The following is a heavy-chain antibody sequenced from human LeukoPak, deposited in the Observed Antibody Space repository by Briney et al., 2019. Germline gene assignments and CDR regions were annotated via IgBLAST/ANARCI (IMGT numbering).Heavy chain of an antibody. V-gene: IGHV3-49*04. D-gene: IGHD2-2*01. CDR1: GFTFGDYA. CDR3: TKDIVVVPAASLDYYMDV. J-gene: IGHJ6*03. CDR2: IISKAYGGTT. Sequence: QPGGSLRLSCTASGFTFGDYAMSWVRQAPGKGLEWVGFIISKAYGGTTEYAASVKGRFTISRDDSKSIAYLQMNSLKTEDTAVYYCTKDIVVVPAASLDYYMDVWGKGTTVTVSS.